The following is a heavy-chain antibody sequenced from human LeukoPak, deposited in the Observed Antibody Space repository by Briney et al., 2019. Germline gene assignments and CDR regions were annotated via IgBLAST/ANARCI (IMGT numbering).Heavy chain of an antibody. D-gene: IGHD3-10*01. CDR2: IDHSGST. CDR1: GGSFSGYY. Sequence: PSETLSLTCAVYGGSFSGYYWSWIRQPPGKGLEWIGEIDHSGSTNYSPSLKSRVTISVDTSKNQFSLKLSSVTAADTAVYYCARLPDYYSRHGAPGWGQGTLVTVSS. CDR3: ARLPDYYSRHGAPG. V-gene: IGHV4-34*01. J-gene: IGHJ4*02.